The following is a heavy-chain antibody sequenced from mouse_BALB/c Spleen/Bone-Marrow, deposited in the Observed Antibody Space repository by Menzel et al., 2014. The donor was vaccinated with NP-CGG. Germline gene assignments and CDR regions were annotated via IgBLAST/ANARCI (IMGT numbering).Heavy chain of an antibody. CDR1: GFNIKDYY. J-gene: IGHJ4*01. CDR3: ARGDGYAMDY. CDR2: IDPENGNT. V-gene: IGHV14-1*02. Sequence: EVKLVESGAEIVRPGALVKLSCKASGFNIKDYYMQWVKQRPEQGLEWIGWIDPENGNTIYDPTFQGKASITADTSSNTSFLQLSRLTAEDAAVYYCARGDGYAMDYWGQGTSVTVSS.